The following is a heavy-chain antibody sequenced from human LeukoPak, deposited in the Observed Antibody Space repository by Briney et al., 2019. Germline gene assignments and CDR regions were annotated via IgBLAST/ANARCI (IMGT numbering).Heavy chain of an antibody. CDR3: ARHWVETTTPYSVDY. J-gene: IGHJ4*02. CDR1: GGSISSYY. D-gene: IGHD5-24*01. V-gene: IGHV4-59*08. Sequence: PSETLSLTCTVSGGSISSYYWSWIRQPPGKGLEWIGYIYNSGRTNYNPSLESRVTMSLDTSKNQFPLKLRSVTAPDTAMYYCARHWVETTTPYSVDYWGQGTLVTVSS. CDR2: IYNSGRT.